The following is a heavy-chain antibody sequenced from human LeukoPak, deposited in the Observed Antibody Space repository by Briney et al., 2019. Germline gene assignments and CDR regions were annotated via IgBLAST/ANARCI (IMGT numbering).Heavy chain of an antibody. CDR1: GFTSSSYA. Sequence: GGSLRLSCAASGFTSSSYAMSWVRQAPGKGLEWVSAISGSGGSTYYADSVKGRFTISRDNSKNTLYLQMNSLRAEDTAVYYCAKVNDIVVVVAYVDYWGQGTLVTVSS. V-gene: IGHV3-23*01. J-gene: IGHJ4*02. D-gene: IGHD2-15*01. CDR3: AKVNDIVVVVAYVDY. CDR2: ISGSGGST.